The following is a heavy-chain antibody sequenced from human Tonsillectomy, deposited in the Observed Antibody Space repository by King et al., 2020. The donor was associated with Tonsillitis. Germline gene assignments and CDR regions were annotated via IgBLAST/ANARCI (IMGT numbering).Heavy chain of an antibody. J-gene: IGHJ3*02. CDR2: IYYSGST. CDR1: GGSISSYY. D-gene: IGHD6-13*01. CDR3: AREGGIAAARVGDDAFDI. Sequence: VQLQESGPGLVKPSVTLSLTCTVSGGSISSYYWSWIRQPPGKGLEWIGYIYYSGSTNYNPSLKSRVTISVDTSKNQFSLKLSSVTAADTAVYYCAREGGIAAARVGDDAFDIWGQGTMVTVSS. V-gene: IGHV4-59*01.